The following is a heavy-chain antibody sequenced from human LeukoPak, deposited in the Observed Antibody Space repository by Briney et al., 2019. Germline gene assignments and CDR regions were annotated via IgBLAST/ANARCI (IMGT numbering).Heavy chain of an antibody. Sequence: SETLSLTCTVSGGSISSYYWSWIRQPPGKGLEWIGYIYYSGSTNYNPSLKSRVTISVDTSKNQFSLKLSSVTAADTAVYYCAGELAPLYYFDYWGQGTLVTVSS. V-gene: IGHV4-59*01. CDR2: IYYSGST. J-gene: IGHJ4*02. CDR1: GGSISSYY. CDR3: AGELAPLYYFDY.